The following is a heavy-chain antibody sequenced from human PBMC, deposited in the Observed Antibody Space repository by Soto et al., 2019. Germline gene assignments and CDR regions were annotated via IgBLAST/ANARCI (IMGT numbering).Heavy chain of an antibody. CDR3: ARDGSDSSSSRGDYYDYGMDV. CDR2: ISAYNGNT. D-gene: IGHD6-6*01. V-gene: IGHV1-18*01. Sequence: QVQLVQSGAEVKKPGASVKVSCKASGYTFTSYGISWVRPAPGQGLEWRGWISAYNGNTNYAQKLQGRVTMTTYTPTSAASMELSSLRAGDTALYYCARDGSDSSSSRGDYYDYGMDVWGQGATVTVSS. CDR1: GYTFTSYG. J-gene: IGHJ6*02.